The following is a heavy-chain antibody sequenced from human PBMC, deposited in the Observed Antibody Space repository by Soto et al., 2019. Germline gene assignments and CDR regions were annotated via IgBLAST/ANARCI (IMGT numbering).Heavy chain of an antibody. Sequence: SETLSLTCTVSGGSISSYYWSWIRQPPGKGLEWIGYIYYSGSTNYNPSLKSRVTISVDTSKNQFSLKLSSVTAADTAVYYCARYQLLYGWEHDAFDIWGQGTMVTVSS. CDR3: ARYQLLYGWEHDAFDI. V-gene: IGHV4-59*01. CDR1: GGSISSYY. J-gene: IGHJ3*02. D-gene: IGHD2-2*02. CDR2: IYYSGST.